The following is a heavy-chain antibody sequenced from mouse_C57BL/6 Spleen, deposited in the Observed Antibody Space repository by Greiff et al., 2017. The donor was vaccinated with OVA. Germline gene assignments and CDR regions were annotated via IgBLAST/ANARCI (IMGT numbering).Heavy chain of an antibody. V-gene: IGHV14-4*01. D-gene: IGHD1-1*01. CDR2: IDPENGDT. Sequence: EVKLQESGAELVRPGASVKLSCTASGFNIKDDYMHWVKQRPEQGLEWIGWIDPENGDTEYASKFQGKATITADTSSNTAYLQLSSLTSEDTAVYYCTTAPYYYGRGGPYYGCWGQGTTLTVAT. CDR3: TTAPYYYGRGGPYYGC. CDR1: GFNIKDDY. J-gene: IGHJ2*01.